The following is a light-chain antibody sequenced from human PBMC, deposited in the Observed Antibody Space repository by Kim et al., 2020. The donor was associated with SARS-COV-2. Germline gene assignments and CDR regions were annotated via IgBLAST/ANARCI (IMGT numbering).Light chain of an antibody. CDR3: QQSYITPRT. CDR1: QSISSY. J-gene: IGKJ1*01. V-gene: IGKV1-39*01. Sequence: ASVGDRVTSTCRASQSISSYLNWYQQKPGKPPKLLIYTASSLQTGVPSRFSGSGSGTDFTLTISSLQPEDFATYYCQQSYITPRTFGQGTKVDIK. CDR2: TAS.